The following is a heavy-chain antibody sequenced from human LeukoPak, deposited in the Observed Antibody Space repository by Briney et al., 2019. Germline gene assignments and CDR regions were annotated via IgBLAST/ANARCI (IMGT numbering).Heavy chain of an antibody. J-gene: IGHJ4*02. CDR3: ARATYYYDSSGYWD. Sequence: GSSVKVSCKASGGTFSSYVISWVRQAPGQGLEWMGRIIPILGTANYAQKFQGRVTITADKSTSTAYMELSSLRFEDTAVYYCARATYYYDSSGYWDWGQGTLVTVSS. D-gene: IGHD3-22*01. V-gene: IGHV1-69*04. CDR1: GGTFSSYV. CDR2: IIPILGTA.